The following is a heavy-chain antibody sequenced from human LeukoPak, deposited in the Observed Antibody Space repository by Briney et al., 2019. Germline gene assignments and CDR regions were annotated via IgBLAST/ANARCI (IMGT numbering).Heavy chain of an antibody. D-gene: IGHD5-12*01. CDR2: IYYSGST. J-gene: IGHJ4*02. Sequence: SETLSLTCTVSGGSISRGGYYWSWIRQHPGKGLEWIGYIYYSGSTYYNPSLKSRVTISVDTSKNQFSLKLSSVTAADTAVYYCAREGDSGYARGTHYFDYWGQGTLVTVSS. V-gene: IGHV4-31*03. CDR3: AREGDSGYARGTHYFDY. CDR1: GGSISRGGYY.